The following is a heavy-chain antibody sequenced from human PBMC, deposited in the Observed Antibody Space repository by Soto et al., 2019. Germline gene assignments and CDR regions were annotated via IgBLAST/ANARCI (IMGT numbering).Heavy chain of an antibody. CDR2: ISSSSSYI. Sequence: LRLSCAASGFTVSTNYMSWVRQAPGKGLEWVSSISSSSSYIYYADSVKGRFTISRDNAKNSLYLQMNSLRAEDTAVYYCARVSSGMDVWGQGTTVTVSS. CDR3: ARVSSGMDV. J-gene: IGHJ6*02. V-gene: IGHV3-21*01. CDR1: GFTVSTNY.